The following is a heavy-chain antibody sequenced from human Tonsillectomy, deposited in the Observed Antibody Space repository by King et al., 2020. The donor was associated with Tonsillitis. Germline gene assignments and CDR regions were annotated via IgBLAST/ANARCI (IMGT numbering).Heavy chain of an antibody. V-gene: IGHV3-15*01. CDR2: IKSKTAGGTT. J-gene: IGHJ1*01. D-gene: IGHD3-16*01. Sequence: EVQLVESGGGLVRPGGSRRLSCAASGFPFPNAWMSWVRQAPGKGLEWVGRIKSKTAGGTTDYAAPVKGRFTISRDDSKNTLYLQMNTLKTEDTAVYYCTTPGGTYHAESSHNWGQGTRV. CDR3: TTPGGTYHAESSHN. CDR1: GFPFPNAW.